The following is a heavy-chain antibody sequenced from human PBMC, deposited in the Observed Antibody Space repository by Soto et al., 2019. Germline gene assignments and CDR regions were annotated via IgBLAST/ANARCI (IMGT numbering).Heavy chain of an antibody. Sequence: ASVKVSCKASGYTFTSYAMHWVRQAPGQRLEWMGWINAGNGNTKYSQKFQGRVTITRDTSASTAYMQMSSLRAEDTAVYYCARGDRITMIVVEKDAFDIWGQGTMVTVSS. CDR3: ARGDRITMIVVEKDAFDI. J-gene: IGHJ3*02. D-gene: IGHD3-22*01. CDR2: INAGNGNT. V-gene: IGHV1-3*01. CDR1: GYTFTSYA.